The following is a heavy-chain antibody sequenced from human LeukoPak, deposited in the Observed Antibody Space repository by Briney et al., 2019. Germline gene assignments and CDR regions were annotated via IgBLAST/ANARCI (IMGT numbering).Heavy chain of an antibody. CDR2: IYHSGST. CDR3: ARDTERGVYGSGSS. V-gene: IGHV4-30-2*01. J-gene: IGHJ4*02. D-gene: IGHD3-10*01. Sequence: SETLSPTCTVSGGSISSGGYYWSWIRQPPGKGLEWIGYIYHSGSTYYNPSLKSRVTISVDRSKNQFSLKLSSVTAADTAVYYCARDTERGVYGSGSSWGQGTLVTVSS. CDR1: GGSISSGGYY.